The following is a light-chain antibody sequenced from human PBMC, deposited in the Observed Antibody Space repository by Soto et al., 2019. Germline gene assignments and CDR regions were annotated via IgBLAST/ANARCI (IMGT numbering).Light chain of an antibody. Sequence: QSALSQPRSVSGSPGQSVTISCTGTSRDVGGYNYVSWYQHHPGKAPQLMIYDVTKRPSGVPDRFSGSKSGNTASLIISGLQADDEADYYCQSYDNSLNGYVFGTGTKVTVL. J-gene: IGLJ1*01. V-gene: IGLV2-11*01. CDR1: SRDVGGYNY. CDR3: QSYDNSLNGYV. CDR2: DVT.